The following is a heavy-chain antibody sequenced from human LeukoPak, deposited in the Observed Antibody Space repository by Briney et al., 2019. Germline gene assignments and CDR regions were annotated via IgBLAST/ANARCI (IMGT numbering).Heavy chain of an antibody. D-gene: IGHD6-13*01. CDR2: IYISGTT. V-gene: IGHV4-61*02. CDR1: GGSISSGSYY. J-gene: IGHJ6*03. Sequence: SETLSLTCTVSGGSISSGSYYWSWIRQPAGKGLEWIGRIYISGTTNYNPSLKSRVTISADTSKNQFSLKVTSVTAADTAVYYCARDRVGQQLVGRNYYYYYMDVWGKGTTVTISS. CDR3: ARDRVGQQLVGRNYYYYYMDV.